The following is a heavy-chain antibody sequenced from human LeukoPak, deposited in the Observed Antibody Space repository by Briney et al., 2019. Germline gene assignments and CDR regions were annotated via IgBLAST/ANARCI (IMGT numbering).Heavy chain of an antibody. V-gene: IGHV5-51*01. J-gene: IGHJ5*02. D-gene: IGHD3-3*01. Sequence: GESLKISCKGSGYSFTSCWIGWVRQMPGKGLEWMGIIYPGDSDTRYSPSFQGQVTISADKSISTAYLQWSSLKASDTAMYYCARVVHDYDFWSGYYIYWFDPWGQGTLVTVSS. CDR3: ARVVHDYDFWSGYYIYWFDP. CDR2: IYPGDSDT. CDR1: GYSFTSCW.